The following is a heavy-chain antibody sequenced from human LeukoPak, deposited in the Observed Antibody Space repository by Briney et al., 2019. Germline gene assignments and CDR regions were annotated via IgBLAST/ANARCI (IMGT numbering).Heavy chain of an antibody. Sequence: PSETLSLTCAVYGGSFSGYYWSWIRQPPGKGLEWIGEINHSGSSNYNPSLKSRVTISVDTSKNQFPLKLSSVTAADTAAYYCARDSGRGYYYYGMDVWGQGTTVTVSS. CDR1: GGSFSGYY. D-gene: IGHD1-26*01. V-gene: IGHV4-34*01. CDR2: INHSGSS. J-gene: IGHJ6*02. CDR3: ARDSGRGYYYYGMDV.